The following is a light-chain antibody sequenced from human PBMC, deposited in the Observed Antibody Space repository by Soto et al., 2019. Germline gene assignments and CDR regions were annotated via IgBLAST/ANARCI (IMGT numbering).Light chain of an antibody. CDR1: QSISNH. CDR3: HQYGSSPST. CDR2: AAS. J-gene: IGKJ1*01. V-gene: IGKV1-39*01. Sequence: DIQMTQSPSSLSASVEDRVIITCRASQSISNHLNWYQQKPGKAPKLLIFAASSLQSGVPSRFSGSGSGTDFTLTISRLEPEDFAVYYCHQYGSSPSTFGQGTKVDI.